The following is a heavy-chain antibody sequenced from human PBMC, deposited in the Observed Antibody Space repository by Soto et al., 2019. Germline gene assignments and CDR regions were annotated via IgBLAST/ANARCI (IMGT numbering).Heavy chain of an antibody. Sequence: SETLSLTCNVSGGSISRYYWSWIRQPPGKGLEWIGYIHYSGSTKYNPSLKSRVTIPVDTSKNQFSLKLTSVTAADTAVYFCARVPAVASTIPSLRFDPWGQGTLVTISS. CDR2: IHYSGST. D-gene: IGHD6-19*01. V-gene: IGHV4-59*01. CDR3: ARVPAVASTIPSLRFDP. CDR1: GGSISRYY. J-gene: IGHJ5*02.